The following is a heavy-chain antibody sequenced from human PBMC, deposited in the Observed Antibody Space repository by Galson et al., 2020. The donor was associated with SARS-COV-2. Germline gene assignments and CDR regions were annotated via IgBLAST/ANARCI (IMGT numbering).Heavy chain of an antibody. CDR1: GGSISTGPYY. Sequence: SQTLSLTCAISGGSISTGPYYWGWIRQSPGKGLEWIGAMFSRGTTYYNPSLKSRVALSLDKSKNQFSLTMTSMTAADTAVYYCARGGGELSDNIWGQGTLVTVSS. CDR2: MFSRGTT. D-gene: IGHD3-16*01. CDR3: ARGGGELSDNI. J-gene: IGHJ4*02. V-gene: IGHV4-39*07.